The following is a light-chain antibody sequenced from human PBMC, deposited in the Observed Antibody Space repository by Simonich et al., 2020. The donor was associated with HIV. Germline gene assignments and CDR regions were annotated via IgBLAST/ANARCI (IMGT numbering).Light chain of an antibody. CDR1: QSVLSTSNNKNY. CDR3: QQYYTTPPT. CDR2: WAS. J-gene: IGKJ1*01. Sequence: DIVMTQSPDSLAVSLGERAAINCKSSQSVLSTSNNKNYLAWYQQKPAQPPNLRIYWASPRESGVPDRFSASGSGTDFTLTISSLQAEDVAVYYCQQYYTTPPTFGQGTKVEIK. V-gene: IGKV4-1*01.